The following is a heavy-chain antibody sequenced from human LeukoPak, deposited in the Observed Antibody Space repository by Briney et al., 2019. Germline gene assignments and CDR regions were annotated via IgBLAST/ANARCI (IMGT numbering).Heavy chain of an antibody. CDR1: GGSISSTSNY. Sequence: ASETLSLTCTVSGGSISSTSNYWGWIRQPPGKGLEYIGSIYYSGSTYYNPSLKSRVTMSIDTSKNQFSLKLSSVTAADTSVYYCARPLYTYGRYYYNMDVWGKGTTVTVSS. CDR2: IYYSGST. CDR3: ARPLYTYGRYYYNMDV. V-gene: IGHV4-39*01. J-gene: IGHJ6*03. D-gene: IGHD5-18*01.